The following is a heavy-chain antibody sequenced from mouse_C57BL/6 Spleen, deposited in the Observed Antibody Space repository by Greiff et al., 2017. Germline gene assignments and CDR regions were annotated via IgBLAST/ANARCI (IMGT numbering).Heavy chain of an antibody. CDR3: VRHYYGSSYVLYAMDY. CDR2: IRSKSNNYAT. D-gene: IGHD1-1*01. CDR1: GFSFNTYA. V-gene: IGHV10-1*01. J-gene: IGHJ4*01. Sequence: VQLKESGGGLVQPKGSLKLSCAASGFSFNTYAMNWVRQAPGKGLEWVARIRSKSNNYATYYADSVKDRFTISRDDSESMLYLQMNNLKTEDTAMYYCVRHYYGSSYVLYAMDYWGQGTSVTVSS.